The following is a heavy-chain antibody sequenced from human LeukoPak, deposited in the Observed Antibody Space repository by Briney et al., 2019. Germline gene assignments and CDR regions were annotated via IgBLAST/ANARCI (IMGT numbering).Heavy chain of an antibody. V-gene: IGHV3-21*01. CDR3: ARGRYSGSYLLDY. J-gene: IGHJ4*02. CDR1: GFTFSSYS. D-gene: IGHD1-26*01. CDR2: ISTSSSYI. Sequence: GGSLRLSCAASGFTFSSYSLNWVRQAPGKGLEWVSSISTSSSYIYYAESVKGRFTISRDNAKKSVYLQMNSLRAEDTALYYCARGRYSGSYLLDYWGQGTLVTVSS.